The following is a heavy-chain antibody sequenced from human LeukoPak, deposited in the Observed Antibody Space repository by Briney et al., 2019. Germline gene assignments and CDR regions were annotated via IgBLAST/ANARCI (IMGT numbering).Heavy chain of an antibody. J-gene: IGHJ6*03. CDR3: ARGPYGVYSGDYYYYYMDV. D-gene: IGHD4-17*01. V-gene: IGHV1-69*13. CDR2: IIPMSGTS. CDR1: GGTFNNYV. Sequence: SVKVPCKASGGTFNNYVISWVRQAPGQGLEWMGGIIPMSGTSKYTQRFQGRVTITADGSTNTAYMELSSLGSDDTAVYYCARGPYGVYSGDYYYYYMDVWGKGTMVTVSS.